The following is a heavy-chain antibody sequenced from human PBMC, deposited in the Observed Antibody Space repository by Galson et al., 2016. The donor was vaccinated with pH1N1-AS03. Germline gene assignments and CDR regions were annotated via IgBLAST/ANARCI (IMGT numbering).Heavy chain of an antibody. CDR3: AKDKGLGGGSCYQY. CDR2: ISGSGNNT. V-gene: IGHV3-23*01. D-gene: IGHD2-15*01. J-gene: IGHJ4*02. CDR1: GFTFGSFA. Sequence: SLRLSCAASGFTFGSFAMSWVRQAPGKGLEWVSAISGSGNNTYYGDSVKGRLTISRDNSKNMLCLQMNSLRAEDTAVYYCAKDKGLGGGSCYQYWGQGTLVTVSS.